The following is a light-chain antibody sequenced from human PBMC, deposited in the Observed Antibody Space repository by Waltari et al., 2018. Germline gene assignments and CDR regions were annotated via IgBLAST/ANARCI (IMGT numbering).Light chain of an antibody. J-gene: IGLJ2*01. V-gene: IGLV2-23*01. Sequence: QSALTQPASVSGSPGPSITISCTRTSSAVGTYNLVSWYQQHPGKAPKFIIYEDTKRPSGVSNRFSGSRSGNTASLTISGLQAEDEADYHCCSYAGGSTPVVFGGGTKLTVL. CDR2: EDT. CDR3: CSYAGGSTPVV. CDR1: SSAVGTYNL.